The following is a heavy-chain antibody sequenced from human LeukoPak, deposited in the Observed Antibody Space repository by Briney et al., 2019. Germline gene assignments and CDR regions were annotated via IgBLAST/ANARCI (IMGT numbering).Heavy chain of an antibody. Sequence: SETLSLTCTVSGGSISSYYWSWIRQPPGKGLEWIGYIYYSGSTNYNPSLKSRVTISVDTSKNQFSLKLSSVTAADTAVYYCARDGYGDAFDIWGQGTMVTGSS. CDR3: ARDGYGDAFDI. J-gene: IGHJ3*02. CDR2: IYYSGST. V-gene: IGHV4-59*01. CDR1: GGSISSYY. D-gene: IGHD5-12*01.